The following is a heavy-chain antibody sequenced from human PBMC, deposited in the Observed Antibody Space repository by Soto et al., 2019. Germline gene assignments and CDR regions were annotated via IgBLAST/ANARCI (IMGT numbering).Heavy chain of an antibody. CDR1: CGSISSGRFY. V-gene: IGHV4-31*03. CDR3: ASTTFYDIFTAYYSLFDY. D-gene: IGHD3-9*01. CDR2: ISDSGSS. J-gene: IGHJ4*02. Sequence: QVQLQESGPGLVKPSQTLTLTCTVSCGSISSGRFYWSWIRQHPGKVLECIGHISDSGSSYYNPSLKSRVTISVDTSENQFSLKLSAVTAADTAVYFCASTTFYDIFTAYYSLFDYWGQGTKVTVSS.